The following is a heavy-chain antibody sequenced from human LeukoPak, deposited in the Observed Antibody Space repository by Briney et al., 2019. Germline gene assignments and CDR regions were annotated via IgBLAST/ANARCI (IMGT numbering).Heavy chain of an antibody. D-gene: IGHD3-22*01. CDR2: IKRKVDDEAK. V-gene: IGHV3-15*01. CDR1: GFTFSDTW. J-gene: IGHJ4*02. CDR3: TADTFESSRYSHDY. Sequence: GGSLRLSCVTSGFTFSDTWMSWVRQAPGKGREWVGRIKRKVDDEAKNYAAPVRGRFTISRDDSKNTVYLKMDSLRTEDTAVYYCTADTFESSRYSHDYWGQGTLVTVSS.